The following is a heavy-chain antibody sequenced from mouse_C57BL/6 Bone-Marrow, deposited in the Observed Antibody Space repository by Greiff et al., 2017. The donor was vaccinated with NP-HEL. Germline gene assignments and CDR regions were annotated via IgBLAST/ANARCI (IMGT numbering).Heavy chain of an antibody. D-gene: IGHD2-5*01. CDR3: ARSDSNYVGFAY. CDR1: GFTFTDYY. CDR2: IRNKANGYTT. Sequence: EVKLVESGGGLVQPGGSLSLSCAASGFTFTDYYMSWVRQPPGKALEWLGFIRNKANGYTTEYSASVKGLFTISRDNSQSILYLQMNALRAEDSATYYCARSDSNYVGFAYWGQGTLVTVSA. V-gene: IGHV7-3*01. J-gene: IGHJ3*01.